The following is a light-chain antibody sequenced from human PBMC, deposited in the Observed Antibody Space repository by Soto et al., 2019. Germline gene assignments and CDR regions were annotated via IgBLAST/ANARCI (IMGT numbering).Light chain of an antibody. J-gene: IGLJ1*01. V-gene: IGLV1-40*01. CDR3: QSYDSSLTTFV. Sequence: QSVLTQPLSVSGAPGQRVAISGTGSSSNIGAEYDVHWYQQLPGTAPKRLIYGDNNRPSGVPDRFSGSKSGTSASLAITGLQPEDEADYYCQSYDSSLTTFVFGTGTKVTVL. CDR2: GDN. CDR1: SSNIGAEYD.